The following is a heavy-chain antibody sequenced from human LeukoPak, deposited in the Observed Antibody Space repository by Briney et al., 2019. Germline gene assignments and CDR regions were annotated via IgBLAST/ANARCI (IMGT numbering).Heavy chain of an antibody. CDR3: ARPPNIAAAGQD. Sequence: GGSLRLSCAASGFTFSNNWMTWVRQAPGKGLEWVASVKKDASEKYYVDSVKGRFTISRDNAKNSLYLQMNSLRVEDTAVYYCARPPNIAAAGQDWGQGTLVTVSS. J-gene: IGHJ4*02. D-gene: IGHD6-13*01. V-gene: IGHV3-7*01. CDR2: VKKDASEK. CDR1: GFTFSNNW.